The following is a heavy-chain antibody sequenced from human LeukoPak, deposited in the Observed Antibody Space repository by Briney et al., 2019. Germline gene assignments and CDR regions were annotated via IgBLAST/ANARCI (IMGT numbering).Heavy chain of an antibody. CDR3: ARVVGDYGDSRPYYYYYMDV. Sequence: PGGSLRLYCAGSGFTVSSNYMSWVRQAPGKGLEWVSVVYSGGSTYYADSVKGRFTISRDNSKNTLYLQMNSLRAEDTAVYYCARVVGDYGDSRPYYYYYMDVWGKGTTVTVPS. D-gene: IGHD4-17*01. CDR2: VYSGGST. CDR1: GFTVSSNY. V-gene: IGHV3-66*02. J-gene: IGHJ6*03.